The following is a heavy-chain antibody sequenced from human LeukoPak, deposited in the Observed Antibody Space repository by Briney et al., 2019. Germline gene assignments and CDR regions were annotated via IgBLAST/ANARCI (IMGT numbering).Heavy chain of an antibody. V-gene: IGHV4-4*07. CDR3: ARETIAVAGYWFDP. J-gene: IGHJ5*02. Sequence: SETLSLTCTVSGVSISSYYWSWIRQPAGKGLEWIGRIYTSGSTNYNPSLKSRVTISVDTSKNQFSLKLSSVTAADTAVYYCARETIAVAGYWFDPWGQGTLVTVSS. CDR1: GVSISSYY. CDR2: IYTSGST. D-gene: IGHD6-19*01.